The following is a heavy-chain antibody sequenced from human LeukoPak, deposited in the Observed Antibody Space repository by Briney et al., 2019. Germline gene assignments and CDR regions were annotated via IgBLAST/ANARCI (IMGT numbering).Heavy chain of an antibody. CDR3: ARGSGYYYDYYYYGMDF. CDR1: GFTVSNNY. J-gene: IGHJ6*02. CDR2: IYSGGST. V-gene: IGHV3-53*01. Sequence: PGGSLRLSCAASGFTVSNNYMSWVRQAPGKGLEWDSVIYSGGSTYYADSVKGRFTISRDNSKNTLYLQMNSLRAEDTAVYYCARGSGYYYDYYYYGMDFWGQGTTVTVSS. D-gene: IGHD3-22*01.